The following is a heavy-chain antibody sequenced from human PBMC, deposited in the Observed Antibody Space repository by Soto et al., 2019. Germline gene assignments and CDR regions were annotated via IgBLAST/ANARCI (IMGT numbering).Heavy chain of an antibody. CDR2: IYYRGST. D-gene: IGHD5-12*01. Sequence: QLQLQESGPGLVKPSETLSLTCTVSGGSISSSSYYWGWIRQPPGKGLEWTGSIYYRGSTYYNPSLTSRVTISLNTCKNQFSWKLSSVTAADAAVYCCGRHDVAPLHSADGGQGPLVTVSS. V-gene: IGHV4-39*01. CDR3: GRHDVAPLHSAD. CDR1: GGSISSSSYY. J-gene: IGHJ4*02.